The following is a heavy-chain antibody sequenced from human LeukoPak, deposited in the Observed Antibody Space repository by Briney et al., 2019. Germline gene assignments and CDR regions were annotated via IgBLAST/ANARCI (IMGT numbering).Heavy chain of an antibody. CDR1: GGSISSSSYY. CDR2: IYYSGST. J-gene: IGHJ4*02. D-gene: IGHD3-22*01. Sequence: SETLSLTCTVSGGSISSSSYYWGWIRQPPGKGLEWIGSIYYSGSTYYNPSLKSRVTISVDTSKNQFSLKLSSVTAAHTAVYYCAREYYYDSSGYRYWGQGTLVTVSS. V-gene: IGHV4-39*02. CDR3: AREYYYDSSGYRY.